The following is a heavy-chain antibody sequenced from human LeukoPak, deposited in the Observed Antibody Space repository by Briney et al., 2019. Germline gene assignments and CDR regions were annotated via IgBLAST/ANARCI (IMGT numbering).Heavy chain of an antibody. CDR3: SRESGPFCPFGY. V-gene: IGHV4/OR15-8*02. CDR1: GGSISGTNW. CDR2: ISLAGQT. D-gene: IGHD1-26*01. Sequence: PSETLSLTCGVSGGSISGTNWWSWVRQPPGQGLEWIGEISLAGQTNYNPSLNGRVTMSLDKSSNQLSLHLTSVTAADTATYFCSRESGPFCPFGYWGQGTLVIISS. J-gene: IGHJ4*02.